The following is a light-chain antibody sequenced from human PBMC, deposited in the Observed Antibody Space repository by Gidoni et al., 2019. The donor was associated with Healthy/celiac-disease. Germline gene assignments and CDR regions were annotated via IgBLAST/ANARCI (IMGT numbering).Light chain of an antibody. Sequence: QSVLTQPPLVSGAPAPRVTISCTGSSSNIGAGYDVHWYQQLPGTAPKLLIYGNSNRPSVVPDRFSGSKSGTSASLAITGLQAEDEADYYCQSYDSSLSGWVFGGGTKLTVL. V-gene: IGLV1-40*01. CDR3: QSYDSSLSGWV. CDR2: GNS. CDR1: SSNIGAGYD. J-gene: IGLJ3*02.